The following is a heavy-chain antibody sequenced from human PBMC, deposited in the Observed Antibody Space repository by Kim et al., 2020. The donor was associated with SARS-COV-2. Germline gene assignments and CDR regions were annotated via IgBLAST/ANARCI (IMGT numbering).Heavy chain of an antibody. CDR3: ARAPWLLPDY. D-gene: IGHD2-15*01. V-gene: IGHV4-59*13. Sequence: SETLSLTCTVSGGSITNYFWSWIRQPPGKGLEWIGHIYYSGSTNYNPSLKSRVTISVDTSKNQFSLKQSSVTAADTAVYYCARAPWLLPDYWGQGTLVTVSS. CDR2: IYYSGST. CDR1: GGSITNYF. J-gene: IGHJ4*02.